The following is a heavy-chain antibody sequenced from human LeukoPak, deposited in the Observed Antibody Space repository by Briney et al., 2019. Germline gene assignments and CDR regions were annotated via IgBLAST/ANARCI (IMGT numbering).Heavy chain of an antibody. J-gene: IGHJ4*02. V-gene: IGHV3-9*01. CDR1: GFTFDDYA. D-gene: IGHD3-9*01. Sequence: PGGSLRPSCAASGFTFDDYAMHWVRQAPGKGLEWVSGISWNSGSIGYADSVKGRFTISRDNAKNSLYLQMNSLRAEDTAVYYCAKVYFDWSWYFEYWGQGTLVTVSS. CDR3: AKVYFDWSWYFEY. CDR2: ISWNSGSI.